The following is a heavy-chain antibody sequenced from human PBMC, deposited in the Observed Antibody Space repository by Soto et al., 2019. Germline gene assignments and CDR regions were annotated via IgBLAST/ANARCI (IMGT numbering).Heavy chain of an antibody. Sequence: SETLSLTCPVSGGSISSSSYYWGWIRQPPGKGLEWIGSIYYSGSTYYNPSLKSRVTISVDTSKNQFSLKLSSVTAADTAVYYCARAPATVTPYFDYWGQGTLVTVSS. J-gene: IGHJ4*02. V-gene: IGHV4-39*07. CDR3: ARAPATVTPYFDY. D-gene: IGHD4-17*01. CDR1: GGSISSSSYY. CDR2: IYYSGST.